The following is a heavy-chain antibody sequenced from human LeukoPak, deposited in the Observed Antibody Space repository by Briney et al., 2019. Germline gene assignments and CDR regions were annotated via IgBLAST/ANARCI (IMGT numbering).Heavy chain of an antibody. CDR2: TYYRSKWYN. D-gene: IGHD6-19*01. J-gene: IGHJ4*02. Sequence: SQTLPLTCAISGDSVSSNSATWNWIRQSPSRGLEWLGRTYYRSKWYNDYAVSVKSRITISPDSSKNQFSLQLNSVTPEDTAVYYCAREGVAGVAFDYWGQGTLVTVSS. V-gene: IGHV6-1*01. CDR3: AREGVAGVAFDY. CDR1: GDSVSSNSAT.